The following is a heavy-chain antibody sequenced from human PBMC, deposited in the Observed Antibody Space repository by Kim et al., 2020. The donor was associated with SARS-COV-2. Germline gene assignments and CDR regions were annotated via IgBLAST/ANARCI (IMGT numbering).Heavy chain of an antibody. V-gene: IGHV4-34*01. Sequence: SETLSLTCGVYSGSFSGHYWSWIRQPPGKGLEWIGKIHESGSTNYNPSLKSRATISIDTSKNQFSLKLSSLTAADTGLYYCARVRAGVVPAPILGLGPHYGYITMDVSGAGTTVSASS. CDR1: SGSFSGHY. CDR3: ARVRAGVVPAPILGLGPHYGYITMDV. J-gene: IGHJ6*04. CDR2: IHESGST. D-gene: IGHD2-2*02.